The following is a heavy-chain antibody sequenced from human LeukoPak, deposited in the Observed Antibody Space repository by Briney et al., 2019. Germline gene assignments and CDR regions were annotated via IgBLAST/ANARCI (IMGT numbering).Heavy chain of an antibody. CDR2: ISWNSGSI. CDR1: GFTFDDYA. J-gene: IGHJ4*02. CDR3: AKAGAPAGLDLRGGGGFDY. V-gene: IGHV3-9*03. Sequence: PGGSLRLSCAASGFTFDDYAMHWVRQAPGKGLEWVSGISWNSGSIGYADSVKGRFTISRDNAKNSLYLKMNSLRAEDMALYYCAKAGAPAGLDLRGGGGFDYGGQGTLVTVSS. D-gene: IGHD4-17*01.